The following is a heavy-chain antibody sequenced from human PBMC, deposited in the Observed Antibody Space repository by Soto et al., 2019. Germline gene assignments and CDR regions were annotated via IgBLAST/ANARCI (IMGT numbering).Heavy chain of an antibody. CDR3: ARVGFGASPSYYYGMDV. Sequence: ASVKVSCKASGYTFTGYYMHWVRQAPGQGLEWMGWINPNSGGTNYAQKFQGWVTMTRDTSISTAYMELSRLRSDDTAVYYCARVGFGASPSYYYGMDVWGQGTTVTVSS. V-gene: IGHV1-2*04. J-gene: IGHJ6*02. D-gene: IGHD3-10*01. CDR1: GYTFTGYY. CDR2: INPNSGGT.